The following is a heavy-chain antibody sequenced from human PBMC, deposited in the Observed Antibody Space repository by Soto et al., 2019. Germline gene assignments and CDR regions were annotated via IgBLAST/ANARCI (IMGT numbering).Heavy chain of an antibody. D-gene: IGHD4-17*01. J-gene: IGHJ6*03. V-gene: IGHV4-59*08. CDR3: ARLSTVKYYYYYHMDV. CDR1: GGSISSYY. Sequence: SETLSLTCTVSGGSISSYYWSWIRQPPGKGLEWIGYIYYSGSTNYNPSLKSRVTISVDTSKNQFSLKLSSVTAADTAVYYCARLSTVKYYYYYHMDVWGKGTTVTVS. CDR2: IYYSGST.